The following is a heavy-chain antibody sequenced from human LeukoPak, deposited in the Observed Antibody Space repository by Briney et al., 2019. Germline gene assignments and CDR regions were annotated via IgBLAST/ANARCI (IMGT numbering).Heavy chain of an antibody. Sequence: ASVKVSCKVSGYTLTELSMHWVRQAPGKGLEWMGGFDPEDGETIYAQKFQGRVTMTEDTSTDTAYIELSSLRSEDTAVYYCATSSMIVVVYYFDYWGQGTLVTVSS. CDR2: FDPEDGET. CDR3: ATSSMIVVVYYFDY. CDR1: GYTLTELS. V-gene: IGHV1-24*01. J-gene: IGHJ4*02. D-gene: IGHD3-22*01.